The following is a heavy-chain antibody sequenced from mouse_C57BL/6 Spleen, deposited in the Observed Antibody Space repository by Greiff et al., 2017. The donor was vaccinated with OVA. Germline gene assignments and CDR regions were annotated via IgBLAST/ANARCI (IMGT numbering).Heavy chain of an antibody. CDR2: ISDGGSYT. J-gene: IGHJ1*03. D-gene: IGHD2-4*01. V-gene: IGHV5-4*01. CDR1: GFTFSSYA. CDR3: AGGLRPYWYFDV. Sequence: EVQLVESGGGLVKPGGSLKLSCAASGFTFSSYAMSWVRQTPEKRLEWVATISDGGSYTYYPDNVKGRFTISRDNAKNNLYLQMSHLKSEDTAMYYCAGGLRPYWYFDVWGTGTTVTVSS.